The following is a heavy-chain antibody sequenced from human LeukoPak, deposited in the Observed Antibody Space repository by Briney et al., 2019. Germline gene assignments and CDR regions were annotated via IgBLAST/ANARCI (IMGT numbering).Heavy chain of an antibody. CDR1: GFTFSTYT. V-gene: IGHV3-64D*06. CDR2: ISSNGGST. Sequence: PGGSLRLSCSASGFTFSTYTMYWVRQAPGKGLEYVSAISSNGGSTYYADSVKGRFAISRDNSKNTLYLQVSSLRAEDTAVYYCVKDSPGFYFDSWGQGTPVTVSS. J-gene: IGHJ4*02. D-gene: IGHD3-3*01. CDR3: VKDSPGFYFDS.